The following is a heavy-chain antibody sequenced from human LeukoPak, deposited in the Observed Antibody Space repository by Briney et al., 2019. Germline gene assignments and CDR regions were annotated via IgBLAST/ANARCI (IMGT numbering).Heavy chain of an antibody. CDR2: IFSSGST. J-gene: IGHJ4*02. Sequence: SETLSLTCTVSGASISSGDYYWGWIRQPPGKGLEWIGSIFSSGSTYYNPSLKSRVTMSVDTSKNQFSLRLTSVTAADTAVYYCARSGATLFAVLDYWGQGTLVTVSP. CDR3: ARSGATLFAVLDY. CDR1: GASISSGDYY. D-gene: IGHD2-15*01. V-gene: IGHV4-39*01.